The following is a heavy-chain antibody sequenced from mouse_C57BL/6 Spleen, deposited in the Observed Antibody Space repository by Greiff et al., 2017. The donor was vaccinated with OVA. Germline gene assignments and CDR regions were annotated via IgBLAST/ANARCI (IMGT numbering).Heavy chain of an antibody. Sequence: DVKLQESGGGLVKPGGSLKLSCAASGFTFSDYGMHWVRQAPEKGLEWVAYISSGSSTIYYADTVKGRFTISRDNAKNTLFLQMTSLRSEDTAMYYCARFYGNSGAVDYWGQGTTLTVSS. J-gene: IGHJ2*01. V-gene: IGHV5-17*01. CDR3: ARFYGNSGAVDY. CDR2: ISSGSSTI. CDR1: GFTFSDYG. D-gene: IGHD2-1*01.